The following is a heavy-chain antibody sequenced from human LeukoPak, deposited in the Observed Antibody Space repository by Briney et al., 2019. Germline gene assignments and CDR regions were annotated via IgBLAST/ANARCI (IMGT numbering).Heavy chain of an antibody. Sequence: EASVKVSCKASGGTFSSYAISWVRQAPGQGREWMGGIIPIFGTANYAQKFQGRVTITADESTSTAYMELSSLRSEDTAVYYCARECGGDCYGTLDYWGQGTLVTVSS. CDR1: GGTFSSYA. V-gene: IGHV1-69*01. CDR3: ARECGGDCYGTLDY. D-gene: IGHD2-21*01. J-gene: IGHJ4*02. CDR2: IIPIFGTA.